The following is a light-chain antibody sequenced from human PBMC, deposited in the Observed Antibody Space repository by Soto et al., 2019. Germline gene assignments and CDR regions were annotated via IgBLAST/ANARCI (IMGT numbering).Light chain of an antibody. CDR3: SSYTSASTPLV. CDR1: GSDVGGYNY. V-gene: IGLV2-14*01. Sequence: QSVLTQPASVSGSPGQSITISCTGTGSDVGGYNYVSWYQQHPGKAPKVMIYDVSNRPSGFSNRFSGSKSGNTASLTISGLQAEDEADYYCSSYTSASTPLVFGGGTQLTVL. J-gene: IGLJ2*01. CDR2: DVS.